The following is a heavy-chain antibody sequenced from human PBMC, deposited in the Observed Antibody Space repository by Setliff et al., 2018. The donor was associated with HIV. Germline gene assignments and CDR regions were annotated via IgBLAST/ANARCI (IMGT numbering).Heavy chain of an antibody. J-gene: IGHJ4*02. Sequence: ASVKVSCKASGYMFGPYGFSWVRQVPGQRPEWMGWITDDNRDTHSARNFQGRIPLTTDISSTTAYMELGSLTSDDTAVYYCVRDEKRAAGGTLYYFDLWGQGTLVTVSS. V-gene: IGHV1-18*01. D-gene: IGHD1-1*01. CDR1: GYMFGPYG. CDR3: VRDEKRAAGGTLYYFDL. CDR2: ITDDNRDT.